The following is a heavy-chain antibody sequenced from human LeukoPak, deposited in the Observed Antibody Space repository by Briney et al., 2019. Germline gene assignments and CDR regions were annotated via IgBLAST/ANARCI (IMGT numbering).Heavy chain of an antibody. D-gene: IGHD6-13*01. V-gene: IGHV3-23*01. CDR1: GFTFSSYA. CDR3: AKLHSSSWYNPTDY. Sequence: AGSLRLSCAASGFTFSSYAMTWVRQAPGKGLEWVSIISGSGGGTYYADSVKGRFTISRDNSKNTVYLQMNSLRAEDTAVYYCAKLHSSSWYNPTDYWGQGTLVTVSS. CDR2: ISGSGGGT. J-gene: IGHJ4*02.